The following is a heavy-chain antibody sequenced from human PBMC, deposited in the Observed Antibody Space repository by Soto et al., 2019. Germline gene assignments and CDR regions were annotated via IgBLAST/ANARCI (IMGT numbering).Heavy chain of an antibody. CDR2: INHSGST. Sequence: SETLSLTCAVYGGSFSGYYWSWIRQPPGKGLEWIGEINHSGSTNYNPSLKSRVTISADTSKNQFSLKLSSVTAADTAVYYCASFYSDSSGYYPCFDYWGQGTLVTVSS. D-gene: IGHD3-22*01. J-gene: IGHJ4*02. CDR1: GGSFSGYY. V-gene: IGHV4-34*01. CDR3: ASFYSDSSGYYPCFDY.